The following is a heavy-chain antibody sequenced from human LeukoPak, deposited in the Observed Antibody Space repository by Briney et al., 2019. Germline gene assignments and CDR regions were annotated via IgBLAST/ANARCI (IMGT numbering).Heavy chain of an antibody. CDR2: INHSGNT. CDR1: GGSFSGYY. V-gene: IGHV4-34*01. D-gene: IGHD3-22*01. Sequence: SETLSLTCAAYGGSFSGYYWSWIRQPPGKGLEWIGEINHSGNTNYNPSLKSRVTISVDTSKNQFSLKLSSVTAADTAVYYCASENYYDSSGYYYWGQGTLVTVSS. J-gene: IGHJ4*02. CDR3: ASENYYDSSGYYY.